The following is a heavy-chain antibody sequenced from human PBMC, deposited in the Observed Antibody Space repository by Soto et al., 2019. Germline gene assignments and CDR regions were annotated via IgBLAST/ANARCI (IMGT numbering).Heavy chain of an antibody. CDR1: GFNFSSYA. CDR2: ISYDGSNK. V-gene: IGHV3-30-3*01. Sequence: QVQLLESGGGVVQPGRSLRLSCAASGFNFSSYAMPGVRQAPGTGLEWVAVISYDGSNKYYADSVKGRFTISRDNSKNTLYLQMNSLRAEDTAVYYCARVVAGGDCYSGCALDIWGQGTMVTVSS. CDR3: ARVVAGGDCYSGCALDI. J-gene: IGHJ3*02. D-gene: IGHD2-21*02.